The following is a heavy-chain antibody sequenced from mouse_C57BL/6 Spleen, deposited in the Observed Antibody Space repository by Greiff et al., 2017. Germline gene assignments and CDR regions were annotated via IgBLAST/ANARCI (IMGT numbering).Heavy chain of an antibody. D-gene: IGHD4-1*01. CDR3: ATGAWYAG. Sequence: DVKVEESGPGLVKPSQSLSLTCSVTGYSITSGYYWNWIRQFPGNKLAWMGYIRYDGSTNNNPSLKNRITITRDSSKNQLFLKLNSVTTDDTAPYYCATGAWYAGWGQGTLVTVAA. V-gene: IGHV3-6*01. CDR1: GYSITSGYY. CDR2: IRYDGST. J-gene: IGHJ3*01.